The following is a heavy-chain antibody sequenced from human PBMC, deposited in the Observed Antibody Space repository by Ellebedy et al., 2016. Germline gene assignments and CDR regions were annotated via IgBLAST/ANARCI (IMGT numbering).Heavy chain of an antibody. CDR1: EFTFSHYD. CDR2: ISYDGRDK. CDR3: AKDPSVTTSD. Sequence: GGSLRLSXAASEFTFSHYDIHWVRQAPGKGLEWVAVISYDGRDKRYGDSVKGRFSISRDNSKNRLFLQMSNLITEDTAMYYCAKDPSVTTSDWGQGTLVTVSS. J-gene: IGHJ4*02. D-gene: IGHD4-17*01. V-gene: IGHV3-30*18.